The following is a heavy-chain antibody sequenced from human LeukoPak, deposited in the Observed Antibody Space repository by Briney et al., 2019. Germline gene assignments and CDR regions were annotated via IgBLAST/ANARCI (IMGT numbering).Heavy chain of an antibody. V-gene: IGHV3-64D*06. CDR3: VKGAYMALYYFDY. D-gene: IGHD2-2*02. CDR1: GFTFSSYA. CDR2: ISSNGGST. Sequence: GGSLRLSCSASGFTFSSYAMHWVRQAPGKGLEYVSAISSNGGSTYYADSVKGRFTISRDNSKNTLYLQTSSLRAEDTAVYYCVKGAYMALYYFDYWGQGTLVTVSS. J-gene: IGHJ4*02.